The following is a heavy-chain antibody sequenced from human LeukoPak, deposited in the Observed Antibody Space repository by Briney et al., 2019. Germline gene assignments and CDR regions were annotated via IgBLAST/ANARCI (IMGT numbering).Heavy chain of an antibody. V-gene: IGHV4-39*07. CDR2: IYYSGRT. J-gene: IGHJ4*02. D-gene: IGHD2-8*01. CDR3: ARVVGQRYCTNGVCGIDY. Sequence: PSETLSLTCTVSGGSISSSSYYWGWIRQPPGKGLEWIGSIYYSGRTYYNPSLKSRVTISVDTSKNQFSLQLSSVTAADTAVYYCARVVGQRYCTNGVCGIDYWGQGTLVTVSS. CDR1: GGSISSSSYY.